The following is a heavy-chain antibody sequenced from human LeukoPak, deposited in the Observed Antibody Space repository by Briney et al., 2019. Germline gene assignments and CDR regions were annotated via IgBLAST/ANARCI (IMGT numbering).Heavy chain of an antibody. CDR3: ARVPLSCGGDCYSEAFYFDY. J-gene: IGHJ4*02. V-gene: IGHV4-59*01. CDR1: GGSISSYY. D-gene: IGHD2-21*02. Sequence: SETLSLTCTVSGGSISSYYWSWIRQPPGKGLEWIGYIYYSGSTNYNPSLKSRVTISVDTSKNQFSLKLSSVTAADTTVYYCARVPLSCGGDCYSEAFYFDYWGQGTLVTVSS. CDR2: IYYSGST.